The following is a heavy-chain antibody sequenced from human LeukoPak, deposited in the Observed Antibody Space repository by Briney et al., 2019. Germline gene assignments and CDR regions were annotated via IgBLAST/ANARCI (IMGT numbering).Heavy chain of an antibody. J-gene: IGHJ4*02. CDR2: IIPIFGTA. D-gene: IGHD7-27*01. V-gene: IGHV1-69*05. Sequence: GASVKVSCKASGGSFSTYVITWVRQAPGQGLEWMGGIIPIFGTANYAQKLQGRVTMTTDTSTSTAYMELRSLRSDDTAVYYCARESSRNWGSRGGPLDFDYWGQGTLVTVSS. CDR1: GGSFSTYV. CDR3: ARESSRNWGSRGGPLDFDY.